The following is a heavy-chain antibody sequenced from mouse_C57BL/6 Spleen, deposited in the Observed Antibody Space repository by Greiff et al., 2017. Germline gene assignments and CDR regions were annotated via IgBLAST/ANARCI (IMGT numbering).Heavy chain of an antibody. CDR3: VREGVYYGTHYFDY. D-gene: IGHD2-1*01. J-gene: IGHJ2*01. V-gene: IGHV10-3*01. CDR2: IRSKSSNYAT. Sequence: EVQGVESGGGLVQPKGSLKLSCAASGFTFNTYAMHWVRQAPGKGLEWVARIRSKSSNYATYYADSVKDRFTISRDDSQSMLYLQMNNLKTEDTAMYYCVREGVYYGTHYFDYWGQGTTLTVSS. CDR1: GFTFNTYA.